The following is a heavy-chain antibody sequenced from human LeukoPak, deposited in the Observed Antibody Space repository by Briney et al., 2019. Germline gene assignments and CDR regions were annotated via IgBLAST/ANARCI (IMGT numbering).Heavy chain of an antibody. V-gene: IGHV5-51*01. CDR1: GYSFTSYW. CDR3: ARHGSNNYYYMDV. CDR2: IYPGNSDT. Sequence: GESLKISCKGSGYSFTSYWIGWVRQMPGKGLEWMGIIYPGNSDTRYSPSFQGQVTISADKSISTAYLQWSSLKASDTAMYYCARHGSNNYYYMDVWGKGTTVTVSS. J-gene: IGHJ6*03. D-gene: IGHD2-8*01.